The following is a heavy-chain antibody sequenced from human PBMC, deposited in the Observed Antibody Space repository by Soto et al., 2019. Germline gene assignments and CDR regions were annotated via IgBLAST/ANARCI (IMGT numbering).Heavy chain of an antibody. D-gene: IGHD3-3*01. CDR3: ARDPYYDFWSGYPSPMVV. CDR1: GFTVSSNY. J-gene: IGHJ6*03. Sequence: GGSLRLSCAASGFTVSSNYMSWVRQAPGKGLEWVSVIYSGGSTYYADSVKGRFTISRDNSKNTLYLQMNSLRAEDTAVYYCARDPYYDFWSGYPSPMVVWGKGTRVNVSS. CDR2: IYSGGST. V-gene: IGHV3-66*01.